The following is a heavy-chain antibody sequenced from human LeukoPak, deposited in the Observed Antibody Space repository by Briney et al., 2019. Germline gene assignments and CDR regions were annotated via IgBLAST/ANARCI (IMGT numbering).Heavy chain of an antibody. J-gene: IGHJ3*02. CDR2: IIPNSGAT. Sequence: ASVKDTCKASGYTFTSYGISWVRQAPGQGLEWMGRIIPNSGATNYAQNFQGRVTMTRDTSISTAYMELSRLSPDDTAVYYCARGISGGFDIWGQGTMVTVSS. CDR3: ARGISGGFDI. CDR1: GYTFTSYG. D-gene: IGHD2-21*01. V-gene: IGHV1-2*06.